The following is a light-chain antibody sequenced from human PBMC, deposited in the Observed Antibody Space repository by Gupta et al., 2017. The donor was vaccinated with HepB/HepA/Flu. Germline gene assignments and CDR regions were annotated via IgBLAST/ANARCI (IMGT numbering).Light chain of an antibody. J-gene: IGKJ3*01. CDR2: KVS. CDR1: HSLLHSDGNNF. Sequence: DVAMTQSPLSLPVTLGQPDSISCRSSHSLLHSDGNNFLTWFHQSPGQSPMILIWKVSNRDSGVPDRFSASGSGIDFTLRMSGVGAEDVGFYFCSQSTHVRFTFGHGTKLEIK. V-gene: IGKV2-30*02. CDR3: SQSTHVRFT.